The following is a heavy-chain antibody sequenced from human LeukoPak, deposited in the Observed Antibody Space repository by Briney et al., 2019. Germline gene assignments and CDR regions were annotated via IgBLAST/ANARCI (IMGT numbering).Heavy chain of an antibody. V-gene: IGHV1-24*01. CDR3: ATGRETYYYDSSGYYYLVH. CDR1: GYTLTELS. J-gene: IGHJ4*02. CDR2: FDPEDGET. Sequence: ASVKVSCKVSGYTLTELSMHWVRQAPGKGLEWMGGFDPEDGETIYAQKFQGRVTMTEDTSTDTAYMELSGLRSEDTAVYYCATGRETYYYDSSGYYYLVHWGQGTLVTVPS. D-gene: IGHD3-22*01.